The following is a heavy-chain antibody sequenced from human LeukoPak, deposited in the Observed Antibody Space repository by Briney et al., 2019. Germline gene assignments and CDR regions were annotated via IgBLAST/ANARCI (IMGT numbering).Heavy chain of an antibody. CDR1: GFTFSRHG. D-gene: IGHD3-10*01. Sequence: GGSLRLSCTASGFTFSRHGMNWVRQAPGKGLEWVSSVSTGSRYTYFADSVKGRFTISRDNSKNTLYLQMNSLRAEDTAVYYCARDYGNYGSGSFDYWGQGTLVTVSS. J-gene: IGHJ4*02. CDR2: VSTGSRYT. CDR3: ARDYGNYGSGSFDY. V-gene: IGHV3-21*01.